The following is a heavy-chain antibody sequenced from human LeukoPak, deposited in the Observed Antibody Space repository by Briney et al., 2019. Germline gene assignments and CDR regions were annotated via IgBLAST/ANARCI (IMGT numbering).Heavy chain of an antibody. D-gene: IGHD1-26*01. Sequence: GESLRISCQASGYSFTTLYISWVRQMPGKGLKWMGRIDPSDSYTDYSPAFEGHVTISVDQSINTAFLQWSSLKASDTAMYYCARQIEAGATSPFDYWGQGTLVTVSS. CDR2: IDPSDSYT. V-gene: IGHV5-10-1*01. CDR1: GYSFTTLY. J-gene: IGHJ4*02. CDR3: ARQIEAGATSPFDY.